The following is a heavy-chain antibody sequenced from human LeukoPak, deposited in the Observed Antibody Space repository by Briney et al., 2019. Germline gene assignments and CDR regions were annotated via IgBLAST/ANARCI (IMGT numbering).Heavy chain of an antibody. V-gene: IGHV4-59*01. CDR3: ARFGSEAFDI. CDR1: GGSISSYY. Sequence: PSETLSLTCTVSGGSISSYYWSWIRQPPGKGLEWIGYIYYSGSTNYNPSLKSRVTISVDTSKNQFPLKLSSVTAADTAVYYCARFGSEAFDIWGQGTMVTVSS. CDR2: IYYSGST. D-gene: IGHD2-15*01. J-gene: IGHJ3*02.